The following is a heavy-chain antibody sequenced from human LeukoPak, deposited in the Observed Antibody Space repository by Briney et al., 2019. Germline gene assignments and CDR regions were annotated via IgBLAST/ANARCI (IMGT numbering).Heavy chain of an antibody. J-gene: IGHJ4*02. V-gene: IGHV4-4*09. CDR2: IYASGSA. D-gene: IGHD2-2*01. CDR3: ARHARFCTSTSCYDY. Sequence: SETLSLTCTVSGGSISTYYWSSFRQPPGKGVEWIGYIYASGSANYNASLKSRVTISVDTSKSQFSLKLTSVTAADTAVYYCARHARFCTSTSCYDYWGQGTLVTVSS. CDR1: GGSISTYY.